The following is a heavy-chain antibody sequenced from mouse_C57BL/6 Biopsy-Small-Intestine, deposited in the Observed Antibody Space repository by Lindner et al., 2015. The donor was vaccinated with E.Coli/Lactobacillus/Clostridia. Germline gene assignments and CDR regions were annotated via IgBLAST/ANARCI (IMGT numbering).Heavy chain of an antibody. Sequence: VKVSCKASGYAFTSYAMNWVRQAPGQGLEWMGWINTNTGNPTYAQAFTGRFVFSLDTSVSTAYLQINSLKAEDTAAYYCAREGQGNAFDIWGQGTMVTLSS. CDR3: AREGQGNAFDI. CDR2: INTNTGNP. V-gene: IGHV9-3*02. D-gene: IGHD3-3*01. CDR1: GYAFTSYA. J-gene: IGHJ3*01.